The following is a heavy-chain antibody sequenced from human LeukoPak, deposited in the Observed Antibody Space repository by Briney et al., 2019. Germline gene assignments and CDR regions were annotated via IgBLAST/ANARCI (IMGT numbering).Heavy chain of an antibody. CDR3: ARGSRGDWFHRPYWYFDL. CDR1: GYTFTSYD. V-gene: IGHV1-8*01. J-gene: IGHJ2*01. Sequence: GASVKVSCKASGYTFTSYDINWVRQATGQGLEWMGWMNPNSGNTGYAQKFQGRVTMTRNTSISTAYMELSSLRSEDTAVYYCARGSRGDWFHRPYWYFDLWGRGTLVTVSS. D-gene: IGHD3-9*01. CDR2: MNPNSGNT.